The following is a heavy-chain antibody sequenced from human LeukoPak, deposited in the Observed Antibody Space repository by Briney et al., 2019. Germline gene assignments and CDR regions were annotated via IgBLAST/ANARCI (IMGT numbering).Heavy chain of an antibody. D-gene: IGHD3-22*01. J-gene: IGHJ4*02. V-gene: IGHV3-21*04. CDR3: ARDRVVYYDSSPFDY. CDR1: GFTFSSYS. CDR2: ISSSSSYI. Sequence: PGGSLRLSCAASGFTFSSYSMNWVRQAPGKGLEWVSSISSSSSYIYYADSVKGRFTISRDNAKNSLCLQMNSLRAEDTAVYYCARDRVVYYDSSPFDYWGQGTLVTVSS.